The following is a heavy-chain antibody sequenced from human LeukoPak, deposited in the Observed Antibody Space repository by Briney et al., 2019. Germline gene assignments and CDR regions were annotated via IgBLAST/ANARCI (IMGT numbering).Heavy chain of an antibody. CDR3: ARLGYYYDSSGYYVRGPFDY. V-gene: IGHV5-51*01. D-gene: IGHD3-22*01. CDR1: GYSFTSYW. CDR2: IYPGDSDT. J-gene: IGHJ4*02. Sequence: GESLKISCKGSGYSFTSYWIGWVRQMPGKGLEWMGIIYPGDSDTRYSPSFQGQVTISADKSISTAYLQWSSLKASDTAMYYYARLGYYYDSSGYYVRGPFDYWGQGTLVTVSS.